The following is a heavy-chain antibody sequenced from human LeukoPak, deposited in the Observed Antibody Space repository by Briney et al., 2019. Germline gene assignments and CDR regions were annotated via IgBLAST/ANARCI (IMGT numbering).Heavy chain of an antibody. J-gene: IGHJ5*02. V-gene: IGHV1-18*01. D-gene: IGHD3-9*01. Sequence: ASVKVSCKASGYTFTSYGISWARQAPGQGLEWMGWISAYNGNPNYAQKLQGRVTMTTDTSTSTAYMELRSLRSDDTAVYYCAREKGPGYDILTGYYLPGWFDPWGQGTLVTVSS. CDR3: AREKGPGYDILTGYYLPGWFDP. CDR1: GYTFTSYG. CDR2: ISAYNGNP.